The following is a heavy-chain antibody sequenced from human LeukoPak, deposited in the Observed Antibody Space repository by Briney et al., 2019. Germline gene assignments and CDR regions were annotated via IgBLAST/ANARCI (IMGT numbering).Heavy chain of an antibody. J-gene: IGHJ6*03. CDR1: GGTFSSYA. V-gene: IGHV1-69*05. CDR3: ARGYSIHYYYYYMDV. CDR2: IIPIFGTA. Sequence: ASVKVSCKASGGTFSSYAISWVRQAPGQGLEWMGRIIPIFGTANYAQKFQGRVTITTDESTSTAYMELSSLRSEDTAVYYCARGYSIHYYYYYMDVWGKGTTVTVSS. D-gene: IGHD1-26*01.